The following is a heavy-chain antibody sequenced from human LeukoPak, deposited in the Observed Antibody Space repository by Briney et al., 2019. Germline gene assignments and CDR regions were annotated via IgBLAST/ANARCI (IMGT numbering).Heavy chain of an antibody. J-gene: IGHJ4*02. Sequence: ASLTFSCKASGYTFTGFYIHWVRQAPGQGLEWMGWINPIIGDTNYAQKSQGRVTMTRDTSISTAYMELNRLRSDDTAVFYCARDLGGRCYFDYWGQGTLVTVSS. CDR3: ARDLGGRCYFDY. CDR1: GYTFTGFY. V-gene: IGHV1-2*02. D-gene: IGHD5-24*01. CDR2: INPIIGDT.